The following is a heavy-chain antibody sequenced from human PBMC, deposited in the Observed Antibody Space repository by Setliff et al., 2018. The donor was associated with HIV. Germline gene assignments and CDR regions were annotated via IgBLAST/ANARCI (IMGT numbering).Heavy chain of an antibody. CDR3: ARVPTGVVTGSHFDS. CDR1: GYTFANSG. D-gene: IGHD5-18*01. V-gene: IGHV1-18*01. CDR2: ISPYNGHT. J-gene: IGHJ4*02. Sequence: ASVKVSCKSSGYTFANSGINWVRQAPGQGLQWMGWISPYNGHTSYSRSFQGRVTVSIDTSTSTAYMDLRNLRSEDTAVYYCARVPTGVVTGSHFDSWGQGTLVTVSS.